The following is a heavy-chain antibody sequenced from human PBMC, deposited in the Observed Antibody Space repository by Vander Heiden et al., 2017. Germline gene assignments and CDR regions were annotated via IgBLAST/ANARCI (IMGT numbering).Heavy chain of an antibody. V-gene: IGHV3-15*01. CDR2: IKSISNGGTA. D-gene: IGHD6-19*01. Sequence: EVQLVESVGGLVKPGGSLSLSCAASGFTFSQVGMSWVRQAPGKGLEWVGRIKSISNGGTADYPAPVKGRFTISRDDSKNTLYLQMNSLKTEDTAVYYCTTDLHITGWYGAYDLWGQGTVVTVSS. J-gene: IGHJ3*01. CDR1: GFTFSQVG. CDR3: TTDLHITGWYGAYDL.